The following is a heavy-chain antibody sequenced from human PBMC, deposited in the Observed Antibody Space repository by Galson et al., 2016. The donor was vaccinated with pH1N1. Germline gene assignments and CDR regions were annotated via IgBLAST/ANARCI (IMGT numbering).Heavy chain of an antibody. D-gene: IGHD2-2*01. CDR3: ARSYCSSTSCYGGSYYYYGMDV. J-gene: IGHJ6*02. V-gene: IGHV7-4-1*04. CDR1: GYTFTSNA. CDR2: INTNTGNP. Sequence: SVKVSCKASGYTFTSNAMNWVRQAPGQGLEWMGWINTNTGNPTYAQGFTGRFVFSLDTSVSMAYLQISSLKAEDTAVYYRARSYCSSTSCYGGSYYYYGMDVWGQGTTVTVSS.